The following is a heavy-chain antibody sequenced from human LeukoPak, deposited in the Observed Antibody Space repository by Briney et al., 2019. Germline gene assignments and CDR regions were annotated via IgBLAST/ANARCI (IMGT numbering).Heavy chain of an antibody. V-gene: IGHV1-18*04. D-gene: IGHD6-19*01. Sequence: APVKVSYKASGYTVRNYVISWVRQAPGLGLEWMGWTSYNGNTNYAQKFQDRVTMTTDTSTTTAYMELRSLESDDTAVYYCARHSGSGWQALGYWGQGTLVTVSS. CDR1: GYTVRNYV. CDR2: TSYNGNT. CDR3: ARHSGSGWQALGY. J-gene: IGHJ4*02.